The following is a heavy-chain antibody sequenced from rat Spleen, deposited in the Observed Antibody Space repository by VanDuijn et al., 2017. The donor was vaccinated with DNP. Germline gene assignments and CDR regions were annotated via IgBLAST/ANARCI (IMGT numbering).Heavy chain of an antibody. CDR3: TREREPNNNPFYFDC. CDR1: GFSLTSYN. CDR2: ISSGGKT. J-gene: IGHJ2*01. Sequence: QVQLKESGPGLVQPSQTLSLTCTVAGFSLTSYNVHWVRQPPGKGLEWIAAISSGGKTYYNSALKSRLSISRDTSKSHVFLRMNSLQTEDTAIYFCTREREPNNNPFYFDCWGQGVMVTVSS. D-gene: IGHD1-10*01. V-gene: IGHV2-6*01.